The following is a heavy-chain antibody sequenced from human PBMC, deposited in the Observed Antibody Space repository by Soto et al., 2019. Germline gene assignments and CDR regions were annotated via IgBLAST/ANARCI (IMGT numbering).Heavy chain of an antibody. Sequence: SVKVSCKASGYTFTSYGISWVRQAPGQGLEWMGWISAYNGNTNYAQKLQGRGTMTTDTSTSTAYMELRSLRSDDTAVYYCARDNYDFWSGYYDAYYYGMDVWGQGTTVTVSS. J-gene: IGHJ6*02. V-gene: IGHV1-18*01. CDR2: ISAYNGNT. CDR1: GYTFTSYG. D-gene: IGHD3-3*01. CDR3: ARDNYDFWSGYYDAYYYGMDV.